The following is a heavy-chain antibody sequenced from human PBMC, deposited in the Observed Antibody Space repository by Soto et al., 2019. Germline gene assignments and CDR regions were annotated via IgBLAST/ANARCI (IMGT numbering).Heavy chain of an antibody. J-gene: IGHJ6*02. Sequence: ESLKISCKCSGYSFTSYWIGWVRQMPGQGLEWMGIIYPGDSDTRYSPSFQGQVTISADKSISTAYLQWSSLKASDTAMYYCARHGRGQIVGVVIADCYGMDVWGQGTTVTVSS. V-gene: IGHV5-51*01. CDR2: IYPGDSDT. CDR3: ARHGRGQIVGVVIADCYGMDV. D-gene: IGHD3-3*01. CDR1: GYSFTSYW.